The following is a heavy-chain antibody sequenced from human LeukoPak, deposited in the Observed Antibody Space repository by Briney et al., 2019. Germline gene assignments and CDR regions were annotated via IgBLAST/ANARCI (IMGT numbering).Heavy chain of an antibody. V-gene: IGHV3-30*02. Sequence: GGSLRLSCAAPGFTFSSVGMHWVRQAPGKGLEWVAFIRYDESTEYYADSVKGRFTISRDNSTNTLYLQMNSLKPDDTAVYYCAKSPQHWYFDLWGRGTLVTVSS. CDR3: AKSPQHWYFDL. J-gene: IGHJ2*01. CDR2: IRYDESTE. CDR1: GFTFSSVG.